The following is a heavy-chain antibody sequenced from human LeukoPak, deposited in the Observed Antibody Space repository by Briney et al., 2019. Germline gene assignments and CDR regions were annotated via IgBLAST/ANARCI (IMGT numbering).Heavy chain of an antibody. CDR2: ISGSGGST. D-gene: IGHD6-19*01. J-gene: IGHJ3*02. V-gene: IGHV3-23*01. CDR3: AKGIRGWSNDAFDI. Sequence: GGSLRLSCAASGFTVSSSYMSWVRRAPGKGLEWVSAISGSGGSTYYADSVKGRFTISRDNSKNTLYLQMNSLRAEDTAVYYCAKGIRGWSNDAFDIWGQGTMVTVSS. CDR1: GFTVSSSY.